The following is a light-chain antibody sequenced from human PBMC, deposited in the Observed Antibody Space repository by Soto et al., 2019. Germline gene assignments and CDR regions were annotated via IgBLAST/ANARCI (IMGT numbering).Light chain of an antibody. CDR3: MQPRHSWT. Sequence: EMSQLPLSLPVTAGEPASIXXRSXQSLLHSNGYNYLDWYMQKPGQSPXXLIYLGSNRASGVPDRFGGSGSGTDFTLKISRVEAEEVGVYYGMQPRHSWTFSPGTKVDIK. CDR1: QSLLHSNGYNY. J-gene: IGKJ1*01. CDR2: LGS. V-gene: IGKV2-28*01.